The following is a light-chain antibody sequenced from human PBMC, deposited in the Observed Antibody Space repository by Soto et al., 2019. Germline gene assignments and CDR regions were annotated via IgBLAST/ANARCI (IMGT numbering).Light chain of an antibody. CDR1: SSDVGGYNY. Sequence: QSALTQQASVSGSPGQWITISCTGTSSDVGGYNYVSWYQQHPGKAPKLMIYDVTNRPSGVSYRFSGSKSGNTASLTISGLQAEDEDDYYCSSYTTTSAVAFGGGTKLTVL. CDR3: SSYTTTSAVA. V-gene: IGLV2-14*03. CDR2: DVT. J-gene: IGLJ2*01.